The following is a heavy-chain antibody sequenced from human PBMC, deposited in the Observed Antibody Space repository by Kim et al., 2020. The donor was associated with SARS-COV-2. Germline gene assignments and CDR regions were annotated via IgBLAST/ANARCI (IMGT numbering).Heavy chain of an antibody. V-gene: IGHV4-59*13. CDR1: GASIRTFY. Sequence: SETLSLTCTVSGASIRTFYWSWIRQAPGKGLEWIGFVFHSGSTKYNPSLKSRVTISLDTSKNQFFLKSKSVTAADTAIYFCARDLGIRGIDF. CDR3: ARDLGIRGIDF. D-gene: IGHD7-27*01. J-gene: IGHJ1*01. CDR2: VFHSGST.